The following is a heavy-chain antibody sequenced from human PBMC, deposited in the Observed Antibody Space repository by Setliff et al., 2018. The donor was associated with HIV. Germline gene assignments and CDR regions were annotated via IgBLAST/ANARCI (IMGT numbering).Heavy chain of an antibody. J-gene: IGHJ4*01. CDR3: ARGARWLQFPYFDY. CDR1: GGSITSGDYF. CDR2: IYTDGST. V-gene: IGHV4-61*09. Sequence: KPSETLSLTCTVSGGSITSGDYFWTWIRQPAGKGLEWIGHIYTDGSTNYNPSFRSRVTISVDSSKNQFSLKLSSVTAADTAVYYCARGARWLQFPYFDYWGQGTLVTVSS. D-gene: IGHD5-12*01.